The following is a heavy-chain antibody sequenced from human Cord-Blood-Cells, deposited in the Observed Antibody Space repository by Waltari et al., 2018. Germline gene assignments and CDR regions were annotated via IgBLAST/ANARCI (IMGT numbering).Heavy chain of an antibody. J-gene: IGHJ2*01. V-gene: IGHV3-21*01. CDR2: ISSSSSYI. D-gene: IGHD6-13*01. CDR1: GFTFSSYS. CDR3: ARDTRLYSSSWYIWYFDL. Sequence: EVQLVESGGGLVKPGGSLRLSCAASGFTFSSYSMNWVRQAPGKGLEWVSSISSSSSYIYYADSVKGRFTISRDNAKNSLYLQMNSLRAEDTAVYYCARDTRLYSSSWYIWYFDLWGRGTLVTVSS.